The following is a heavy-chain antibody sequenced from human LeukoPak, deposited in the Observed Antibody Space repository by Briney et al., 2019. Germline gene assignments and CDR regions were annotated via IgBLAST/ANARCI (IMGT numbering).Heavy chain of an antibody. J-gene: IGHJ4*02. CDR3: GGGHWGLDY. Sequence: PGGTLRLSCAVSGFTFSDHYRSWIRQAPGKGLEWVAYITQTGSSMSYSDSVKGRFTISRDNARNSLYLQMDSLRPEDTAVYYCGGGHWGLDYWGQGTLLTVSS. V-gene: IGHV3-11*01. D-gene: IGHD7-27*01. CDR2: ITQTGSSM. CDR1: GFTFSDHY.